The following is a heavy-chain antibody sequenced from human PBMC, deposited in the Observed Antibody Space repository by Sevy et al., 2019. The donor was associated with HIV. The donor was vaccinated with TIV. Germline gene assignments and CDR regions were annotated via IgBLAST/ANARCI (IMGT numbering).Heavy chain of an antibody. CDR3: VKDPLISLGADLFDY. D-gene: IGHD7-27*01. V-gene: IGHV3-30*02. Sequence: GGSLRLSCATSGFTFNSHGMHWVRQAPGKGLEWVSFIQYDGGNKNYADSVKGQFTISRDNSKNTLYLQLSSLRTEDTALYYCVKDPLISLGADLFDYWGQGTLVTVSS. J-gene: IGHJ4*02. CDR2: IQYDGGNK. CDR1: GFTFNSHG.